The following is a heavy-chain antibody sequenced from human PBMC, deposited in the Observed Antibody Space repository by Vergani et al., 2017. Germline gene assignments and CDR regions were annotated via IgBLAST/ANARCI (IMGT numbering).Heavy chain of an antibody. D-gene: IGHD5-12*01. J-gene: IGHJ2*01. CDR1: GGSISNYY. CDR2: ISYSGST. CDR3: ARHSDLGYNWYFDL. Sequence: QVQLQESGPGLVKPSETLSLTCTVSGGSISNYYWSWIRQPPGKGLEYIGYISYSGSTTYNPSLKSRVTISLDTSKNQFSLKLSSVTAADTAVYYCARHSDLGYNWYFDLWGRGTLVTVSS. V-gene: IGHV4-59*08.